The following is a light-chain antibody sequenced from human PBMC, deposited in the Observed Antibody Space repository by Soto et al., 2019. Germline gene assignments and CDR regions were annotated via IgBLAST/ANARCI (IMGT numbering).Light chain of an antibody. CDR2: GAS. V-gene: IGKV3-11*01. J-gene: IGKJ1*01. CDR3: QQYDNWPRT. CDR1: QSVSSD. Sequence: EIVLTQSPATLSLSPGERSTLSCRASQSVSSDLAWYQQKPGQPPRLPIYGASNRSTGIPARFRRSASGTHFALTISSLELEDFAVYYCQQYDNWPRTFGQGTKVDIK.